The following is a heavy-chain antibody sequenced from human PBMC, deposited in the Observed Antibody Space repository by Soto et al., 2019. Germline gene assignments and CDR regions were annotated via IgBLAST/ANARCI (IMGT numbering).Heavy chain of an antibody. V-gene: IGHV1-8*01. CDR3: ARSLKDIVVVVAADSDAFDI. D-gene: IGHD2-15*01. CDR1: GYTFTSYD. Sequence: QVQLVQSGAEVKKPGASVKVSCKASGYTFTSYDINWVRQATGQGLEWMGWMNPNSGNTGYAQKFQGRVTMTRNTSISTAYMELSSLRSEETAVYYCARSLKDIVVVVAADSDAFDIWGQGTMVTVSS. CDR2: MNPNSGNT. J-gene: IGHJ3*02.